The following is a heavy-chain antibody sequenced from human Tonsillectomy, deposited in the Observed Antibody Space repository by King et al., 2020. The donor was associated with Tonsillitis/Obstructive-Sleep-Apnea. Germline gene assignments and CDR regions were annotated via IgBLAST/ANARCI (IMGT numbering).Heavy chain of an antibody. J-gene: IGHJ6*03. CDR1: GYTFTNYG. CDR3: ARRFFPPSYDFWHGPRDLYYYMDV. CDR2: ISGNSGNA. D-gene: IGHD3-3*01. V-gene: IGHV1-18*01. Sequence: QLVQSGPEVKKPGASVRVSCKASGYTFTNYGISWVRQAPGHGLEWMGWISGNSGNAKFSQKFQGRVTMTTDTSTRTAYMELRSLTSGDTAVYYCARRFFPPSYDFWHGPRDLYYYMDVWGEGTTVTVSS.